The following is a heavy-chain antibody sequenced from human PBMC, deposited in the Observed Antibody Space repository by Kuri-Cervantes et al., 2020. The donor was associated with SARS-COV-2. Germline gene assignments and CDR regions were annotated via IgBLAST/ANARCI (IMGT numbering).Heavy chain of an antibody. J-gene: IGHJ3*02. V-gene: IGHV3-30*02. CDR2: IGSDGSNN. CDR1: GFTFSSYG. Sequence: GGSLRLSGAASGFTFSSYGMHWVRQAPGKGLGWVAFIGSDGSNNYYADSVKDRFTITRDNSKNTLYLKMNSLRDEDTAVYYCARGYSYDYAVLDAFDIWGQGTMVTVSS. D-gene: IGHD5-18*01. CDR3: ARGYSYDYAVLDAFDI.